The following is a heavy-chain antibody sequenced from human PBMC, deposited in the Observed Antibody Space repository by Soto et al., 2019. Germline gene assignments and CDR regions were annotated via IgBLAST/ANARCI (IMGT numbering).Heavy chain of an antibody. J-gene: IGHJ5*02. CDR3: ARQASTDKENWFDT. CDR1: GYTFTGYY. Sequence: GASVKVSCKASGYTFTGYYMHWVRQAPGQGLEWMGWINPNSGGTNYAQKFQGRVTMTRDTSISTAYMELSRLRSDDTAVYYCARQASTDKENWFDTWGQGTLVTVSS. D-gene: IGHD4-17*01. V-gene: IGHV1-2*02. CDR2: INPNSGGT.